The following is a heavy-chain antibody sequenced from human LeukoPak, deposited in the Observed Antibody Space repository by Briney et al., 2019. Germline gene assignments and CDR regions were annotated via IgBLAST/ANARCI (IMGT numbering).Heavy chain of an antibody. J-gene: IGHJ4*02. CDR2: ISSSGTTI. CDR1: GCTFSSYE. CDR3: ARRYCSSTSCLIDY. V-gene: IGHV3-48*03. D-gene: IGHD2-2*01. Sequence: GGSLRLSCAASGCTFSSYEMNWVRQAPGKGLEWVSYISSSGTTIYYADSVKGRFTISRDSAKNSLYLQMNSLRAEDTAVYYCARRYCSSTSCLIDYWGQGTLVTVSS.